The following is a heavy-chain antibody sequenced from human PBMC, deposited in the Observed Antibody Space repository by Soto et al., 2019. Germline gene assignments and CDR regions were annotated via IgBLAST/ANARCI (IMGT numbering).Heavy chain of an antibody. V-gene: IGHV3-74*01. CDR1: YW. CDR2: INNDGSDT. J-gene: IGHJ4*02. Sequence: YWMHWVRQAPGKGLVWVSRINNDGSDTVYADSVKGRFTISRDNAENTLYLQMNSLRAEETAVYYCARGLRGPDFWGQGTLVNVSS. CDR3: ARGLRGPDF.